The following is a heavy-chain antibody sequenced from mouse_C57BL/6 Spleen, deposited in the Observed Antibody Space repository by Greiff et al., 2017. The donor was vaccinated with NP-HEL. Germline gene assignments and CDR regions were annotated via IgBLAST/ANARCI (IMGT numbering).Heavy chain of an antibody. Sequence: QVQLQQSGAELVRPGASVKLSCKASGYTFTDYYINWVKQRPGQGLEWIARIYPGSGNTYYNEKFKGKATLTAEKSSSTAYMQLSSLTSEDSAVYFCARGAYYGSSHYFDYWGQGTTLTVSS. CDR2: IYPGSGNT. CDR3: ARGAYYGSSHYFDY. D-gene: IGHD1-1*01. CDR1: GYTFTDYY. V-gene: IGHV1-76*01. J-gene: IGHJ2*01.